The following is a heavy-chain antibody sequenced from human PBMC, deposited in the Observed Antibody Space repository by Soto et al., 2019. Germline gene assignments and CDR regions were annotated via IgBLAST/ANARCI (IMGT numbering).Heavy chain of an antibody. CDR1: GGSFSGYY. CDR2: INRSGST. CDR3: ARMFLEWFPSGWFDP. J-gene: IGHJ5*02. D-gene: IGHD3-3*01. Sequence: SETLSLTCAVYGGSFSGYYWSWIRQPPGKGLEWIGEINRSGSTNYNPSLKSRVTISVDTSKNQFSLKLSSVTAADTAVYYCARMFLEWFPSGWFDPWGQGTLVTVSS. V-gene: IGHV4-34*01.